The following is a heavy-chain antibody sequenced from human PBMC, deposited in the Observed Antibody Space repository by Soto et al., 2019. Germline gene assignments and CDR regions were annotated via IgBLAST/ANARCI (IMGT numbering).Heavy chain of an antibody. V-gene: IGHV4-30-4*01. J-gene: IGHJ6*02. D-gene: IGHD6-13*01. CDR1: GGSISSGDYY. CDR2: IYYSGST. CDR3: AREDAAAAAGYYYYYYGMDV. Sequence: SETLSLTCTVSGGSISSGDYYWSWIRQPPGKGLEWIGYIYYSGSTYYNPSLKSRVTISVDTSKNQFSLKLSSVTAADTAVYYCAREDAAAAAGYYYYYYGMDVWAQGTTVTVSS.